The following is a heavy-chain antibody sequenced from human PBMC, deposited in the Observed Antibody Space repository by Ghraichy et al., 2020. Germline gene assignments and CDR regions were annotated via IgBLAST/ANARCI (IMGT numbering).Heavy chain of an antibody. CDR3: ITRRWGGNFSPK. Sequence: ASVKVSCKTSASSFTGSYMHWVRQAPGQGFEWMGWFNPNSGGSDSAQKFQGRLTMTRDTSGTTAYMELSSLSSDDTAVYYCITRRWGGNFSPKWGQGSLVTVSS. V-gene: IGHV1-2*02. CDR2: FNPNSGGS. D-gene: IGHD4-23*01. CDR1: ASSFTGSY. J-gene: IGHJ4*02.